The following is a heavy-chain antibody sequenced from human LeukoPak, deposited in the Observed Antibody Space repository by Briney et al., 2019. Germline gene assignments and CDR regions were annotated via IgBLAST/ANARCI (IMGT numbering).Heavy chain of an antibody. V-gene: IGHV4-34*01. CDR2: INHSGST. J-gene: IGHJ4*02. CDR1: GGSFSGYY. CDR3: AREGAAAGGY. D-gene: IGHD6-13*01. Sequence: SSETLSLTCAVYGGSFSGYYWSWIRQPPGKGLEWIGEINHSGSTNYNPSLKSRVTISVDTSKNQFSLKLSSVTAADTAVYYCAREGAAAGGYWGQGTLVTVSS.